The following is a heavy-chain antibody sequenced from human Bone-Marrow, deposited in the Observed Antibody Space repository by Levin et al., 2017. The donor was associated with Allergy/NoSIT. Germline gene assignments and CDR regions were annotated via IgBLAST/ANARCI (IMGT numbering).Heavy chain of an antibody. CDR3: ARWVVMTKIRGVTRNDAFDR. Sequence: LSQTLSLTCTVSGDSISSSSYYWGWIRQPPGKGLEWIANIYYSGTTYYNPSLRSRVSISMEASQNQFSLQLTSVTAADTALYYCARWVVMTKIRGVTRNDAFDRWGQGTMVVVSS. V-gene: IGHV4-39*01. D-gene: IGHD3-10*01. J-gene: IGHJ3*01. CDR1: GDSISSSSYY. CDR2: IYYSGTT.